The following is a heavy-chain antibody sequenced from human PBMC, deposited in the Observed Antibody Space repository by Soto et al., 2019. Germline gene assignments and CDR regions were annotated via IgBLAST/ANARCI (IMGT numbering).Heavy chain of an antibody. V-gene: IGHV4-59*01. CDR2: IYYSGST. Sequence: PSETLSLTCTVSGGSISSYYWSWIRQPPGKGLEWIGYIYYSGSTSYNPSLKSRVTISVDTSKNQFSLKLSSVTAADTAVYYCARDYSGYGIGEFDYWGQGTLVTVSS. CDR3: ARDYSGYGIGEFDY. CDR1: GGSISSYY. J-gene: IGHJ4*02. D-gene: IGHD5-12*01.